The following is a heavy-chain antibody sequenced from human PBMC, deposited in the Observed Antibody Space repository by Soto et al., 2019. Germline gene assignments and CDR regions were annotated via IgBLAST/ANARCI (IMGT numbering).Heavy chain of an antibody. CDR3: ARDPRPGDNWNYTP. V-gene: IGHV4-4*02. J-gene: IGHJ5*02. Sequence: PSATLSLTCAVSGGSISSSNWWSWVRQPPGKGLEWIGEIYHSGSTNYNPSLKSRVTISVDKSKNQFSLKLSSVTAADTAVYYCARDPRPGDNWNYTPWGQGTLVTVSS. CDR1: GGSISSSNW. D-gene: IGHD1-7*01. CDR2: IYHSGST.